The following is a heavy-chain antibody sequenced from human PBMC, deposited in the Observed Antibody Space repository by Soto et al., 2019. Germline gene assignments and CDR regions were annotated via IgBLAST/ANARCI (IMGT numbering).Heavy chain of an antibody. Sequence: SETLSLTCTVSGGSISSGDYYWSWIRQVPGKGLEWIGYIYYSGSTYYNPSLKSRVAMSVDTSKNQFSLKLSSVTAADTAVYYCARRAVAPLGPYMPRFHYYGLDVWGPGTTVTVSS. J-gene: IGHJ6*02. CDR2: IYYSGST. CDR3: ARRAVAPLGPYMPRFHYYGLDV. CDR1: GGSISSGDYY. D-gene: IGHD2-2*01. V-gene: IGHV4-31*03.